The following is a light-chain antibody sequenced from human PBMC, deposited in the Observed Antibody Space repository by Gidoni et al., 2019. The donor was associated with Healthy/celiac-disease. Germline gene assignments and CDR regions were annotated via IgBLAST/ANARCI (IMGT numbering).Light chain of an antibody. Sequence: QSALTQPRSVPGSPGQSVTISGTGTSSDVGGYNYVSWYQQHPGKAPKLMIYDVSKRPSGVPDRCSGAKSGNTASLTISGLQAEDEADYYGCSYAGSYTLYVFGTGTKVTVL. V-gene: IGLV2-11*01. CDR2: DVS. CDR1: SSDVGGYNY. CDR3: CSYAGSYTLYV. J-gene: IGLJ1*01.